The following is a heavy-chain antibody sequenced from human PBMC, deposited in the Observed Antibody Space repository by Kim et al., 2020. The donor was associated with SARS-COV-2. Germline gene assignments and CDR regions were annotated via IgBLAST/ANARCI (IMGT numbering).Heavy chain of an antibody. CDR3: ASNGEWFGELPY. V-gene: IGHV4-39*01. D-gene: IGHD3-10*01. J-gene: IGHJ4*02. Sequence: SETLSLTCTVSGGSISSSSYYWGWIRQPPGKGLEWIGSIYYSGSTYYNPSLKSRVTISVDTSKNQFSLKLSSVTAAETAVYYCASNGEWFGELPYWGQGTQVTVSS. CDR2: IYYSGST. CDR1: GGSISSSSYY.